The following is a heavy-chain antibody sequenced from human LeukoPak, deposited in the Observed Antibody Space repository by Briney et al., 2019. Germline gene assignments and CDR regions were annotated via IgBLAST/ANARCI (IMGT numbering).Heavy chain of an antibody. D-gene: IGHD3-22*01. CDR1: GFTVSSNY. CDR2: IYSGGGT. Sequence: PTGGSLRLSCAASGFTVSSNYMSWVRQAPGKGLEWVSVIYSGGGTYYADSVKGRFTISRDNSKNTLYLQMNSLRAEDTAVYYCARDLDYYDSSGKYYFDYWGQGTLVTVSS. V-gene: IGHV3-66*02. J-gene: IGHJ4*02. CDR3: ARDLDYYDSSGKYYFDY.